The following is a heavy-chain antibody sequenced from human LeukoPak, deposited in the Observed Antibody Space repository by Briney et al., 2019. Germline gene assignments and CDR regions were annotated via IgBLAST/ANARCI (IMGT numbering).Heavy chain of an antibody. CDR2: IKQDGSEK. D-gene: IGHD3-10*01. CDR1: GFTFSSYW. J-gene: IGHJ6*04. V-gene: IGHV3-7*03. Sequence: GGSLRLSCAASGFTFSSYWMSWVRQAPGKGLEWVANIKQDGSEKYYVDSVKGRFTISRDNAKNSLYLQMNGLRAEDTAVYYCARDRYYGSGSYYYYYYGMDVWGKGTTVTVSS. CDR3: ARDRYYGSGSYYYYYYGMDV.